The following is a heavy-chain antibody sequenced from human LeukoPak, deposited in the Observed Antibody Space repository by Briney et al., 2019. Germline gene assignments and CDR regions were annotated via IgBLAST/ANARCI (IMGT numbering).Heavy chain of an antibody. CDR3: ARDRALLRLELLSGMDV. CDR2: INPNSGGT. CDR1: GYTFTGYY. Sequence: GASVKVSCKASGYTFTGYYMHWVRQAPGQGLEWMGWINPNSGGTNYAQKFQGRVTMTRDTSISTAYMEPRRLRSDDTAVYYCARDRALLRLELLSGMDVWGQGTTVTVSS. V-gene: IGHV1-2*02. J-gene: IGHJ6*02. D-gene: IGHD1-7*01.